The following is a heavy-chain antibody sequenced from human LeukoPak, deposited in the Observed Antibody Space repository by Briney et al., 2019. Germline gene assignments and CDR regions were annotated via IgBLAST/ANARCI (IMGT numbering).Heavy chain of an antibody. CDR3: VKERGPFNGFDI. Sequence: PGGSLRLSCAASGFTFSSYWTHWVRQAPGKGLVWVSRINVDGRTTSYVDSVKGRFTISRDNAKNTLYLQMNSLRAEDTAVYYCVKERGPFNGFDIWGLGTMVTVSS. D-gene: IGHD3-3*02. J-gene: IGHJ3*02. CDR1: GFTFSSYW. CDR2: INVDGRTT. V-gene: IGHV3-74*01.